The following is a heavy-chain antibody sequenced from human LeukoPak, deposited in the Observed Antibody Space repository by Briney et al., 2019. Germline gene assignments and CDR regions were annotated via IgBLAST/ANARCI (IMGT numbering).Heavy chain of an antibody. J-gene: IGHJ4*02. CDR3: ARDSHRQDSSGYYWFDY. V-gene: IGHV4-30-4*08. CDR2: IYYSGST. CDR1: GGSISSGDYY. D-gene: IGHD3-22*01. Sequence: PSQTLSLTCTVSGGSISSGDYYWSWIRQPPGKGLEWIGYIYYSGSTYYNPSLKSRVTISVDTSKNQFSLKLSSVTAADTAVYYYARDSHRQDSSGYYWFDYWGQGTLVTVSS.